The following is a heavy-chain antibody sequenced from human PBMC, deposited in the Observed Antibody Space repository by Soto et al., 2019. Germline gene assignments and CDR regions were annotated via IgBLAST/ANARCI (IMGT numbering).Heavy chain of an antibody. V-gene: IGHV1-69*13. CDR2: IIPIFGTA. CDR1: GGTFSSYA. D-gene: IGHD5-18*01. J-gene: IGHJ6*02. CDR3: ARDGRDTAMPSDYYGMDV. Sequence: VASVKVSCKASGGTFSSYAISWVRQAPGQGLEWMGGIIPIFGTANYAQKFQGRVTITADESTSTAYMELNSLRSEDTAVYYCARDGRDTAMPSDYYGMDVWGQGTTVTVSS.